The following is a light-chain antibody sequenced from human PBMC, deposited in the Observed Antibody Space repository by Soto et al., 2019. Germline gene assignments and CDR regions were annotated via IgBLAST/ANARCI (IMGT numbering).Light chain of an antibody. CDR2: DAS. V-gene: IGKV1-5*01. CDR3: QQYNSYSPRT. CDR1: QSISSW. Sequence: DIQMTQSPSTLSASVGDRVTITCRASQSISSWLAWYQQKPGKAPKLLIYDASSLESGVPSRFSGSGSGTEFTLTISSLPPDDFATYYCQQYNSYSPRTFGGGTKVEIK. J-gene: IGKJ4*01.